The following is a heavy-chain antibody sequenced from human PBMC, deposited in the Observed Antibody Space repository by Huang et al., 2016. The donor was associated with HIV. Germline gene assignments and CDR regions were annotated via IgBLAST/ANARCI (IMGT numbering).Heavy chain of an antibody. D-gene: IGHD2-15*01. J-gene: IGHJ4*02. CDR2: ITQVRDGGTT. V-gene: IGHV3-15*05. CDR1: GFSFGNTY. CDR3: TADTYRSDVQAFDH. Sequence: EVQLVESGGGPVKPGGSLRLSCAASGFSFGNTYMNWVRQVPGKGMEWVGRITQVRDGGTTDYAAPVKGRFTISRDDSGSTRYLHMNSLRTEDTAVYYCTADTYRSDVQAFDHWGQGTLVTVSS.